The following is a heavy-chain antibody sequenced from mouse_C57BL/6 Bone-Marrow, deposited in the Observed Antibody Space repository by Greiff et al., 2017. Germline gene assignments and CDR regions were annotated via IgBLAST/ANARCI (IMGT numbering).Heavy chain of an antibody. CDR1: GYTFTSYW. V-gene: IGHV1-59*01. CDR3: AICGYDY. Sequence: QVQLQQPGAELVRPGTSVKLSCKASGYTFTSYWMHWVKQRPGQGLEWIGVIDPSDSYTNYNQKFKGKATLPVDTSSSTAYMQLSSLTSEDSSVYYCAICGYDYWGQGTALTVSS. D-gene: IGHD2-2*01. J-gene: IGHJ2*01. CDR2: IDPSDSYT.